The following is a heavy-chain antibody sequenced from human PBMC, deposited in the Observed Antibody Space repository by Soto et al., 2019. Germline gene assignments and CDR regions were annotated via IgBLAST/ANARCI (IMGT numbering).Heavy chain of an antibody. D-gene: IGHD5-12*01. CDR2: ISYDGSNK. V-gene: IGHV3-30*03. Sequence: QVQLVESGGGVVQPGRSLRLSCAASGFTFSSYGMHWVRQAPGKGLEWVAVISYDGSNKYYADSVKGRFTISIDNSKNTLYLQMNSLSAEDTAVYYCVATIFSYWGQGTLVTVSS. J-gene: IGHJ4*02. CDR3: VATIFSY. CDR1: GFTFSSYG.